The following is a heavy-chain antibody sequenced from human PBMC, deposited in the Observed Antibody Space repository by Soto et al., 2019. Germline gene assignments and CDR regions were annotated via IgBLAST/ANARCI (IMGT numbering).Heavy chain of an antibody. CDR2: INAGNGNT. J-gene: IGHJ4*01. V-gene: IGHV1-3*01. CDR3: ARDYKWFGELWPHY. CDR1: GYTFTSYA. Sequence: QVQLVQSGAEVKKPGASVKVSCKASGYTFTSYAMHWVRQAPGQRLEWMGWINAGNGNTKYSQKFQGRVTITRDTSESTAYMELSSLTSEDTAVYYCARDYKWFGELWPHYCDHGTLVTVSS. D-gene: IGHD3-10*01.